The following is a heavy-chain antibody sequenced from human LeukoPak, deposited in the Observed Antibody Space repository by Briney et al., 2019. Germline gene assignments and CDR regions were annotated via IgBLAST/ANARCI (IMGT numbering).Heavy chain of an antibody. Sequence: PGGSLRLSCAASGFTFSGYEMNWVRQAPGKGLEWVSYISSRGSTIYYADSVKGRVTISRDNAKNSLYLQMNSLRADDTAVYYCARAWASAPGDYWGQGLLITVSS. CDR1: GFTFSGYE. V-gene: IGHV3-48*03. CDR3: ARAWASAPGDY. D-gene: IGHD3-10*01. CDR2: ISSRGSTI. J-gene: IGHJ4*01.